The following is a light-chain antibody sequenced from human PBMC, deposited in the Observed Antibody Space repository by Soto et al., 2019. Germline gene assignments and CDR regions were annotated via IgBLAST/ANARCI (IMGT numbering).Light chain of an antibody. V-gene: IGKV1-27*01. CDR3: QKYNSAPHT. CDR2: AAS. J-gene: IGKJ2*01. CDR1: QGISNH. Sequence: DIQMTQSPSSLSASVGDRVTITCRASQGISNHLAWYQQKPGKVPKLLIYAASTLQSGVPSRFSGSASGTDFTLTISSLQPEDVATYYCQKYNSAPHTFGQGTKLEIK.